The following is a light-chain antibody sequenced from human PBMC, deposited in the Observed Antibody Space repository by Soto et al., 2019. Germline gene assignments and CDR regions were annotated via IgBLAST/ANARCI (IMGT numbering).Light chain of an antibody. Sequence: EVVLTQSPGALSVSPGERATLSCRATQPVSDNSLAWYQRQPGQAPRLLICAASRRAPGIPDRFSGSGSGTDFALTITRLEPEDSAVYYCQQYGSSPLYTFGQGTKVDIK. J-gene: IGKJ2*01. CDR2: AAS. V-gene: IGKV3-20*01. CDR3: QQYGSSPLYT. CDR1: QPVSDNS.